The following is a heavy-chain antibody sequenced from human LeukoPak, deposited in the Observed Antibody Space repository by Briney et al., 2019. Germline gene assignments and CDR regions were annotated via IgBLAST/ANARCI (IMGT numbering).Heavy chain of an antibody. J-gene: IGHJ6*02. CDR1: RYSLRSLC. V-gene: IGHV1-18*01. Sequence: GSSVNVSCKASRYSLRSLCIILVGQAPAQGSEWMGWIIVRDGNTEYAQKFQDRVTMTTDTSTTTAYMELTSLRSDDTAMYYCARDRYYGLGSHPEGGGMDVWGQGTTVTVSS. D-gene: IGHD3-10*01. CDR3: ARDRYYGLGSHPEGGGMDV. CDR2: IIVRDGNT.